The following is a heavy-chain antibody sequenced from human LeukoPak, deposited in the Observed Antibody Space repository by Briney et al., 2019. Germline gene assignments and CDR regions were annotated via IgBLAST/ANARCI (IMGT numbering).Heavy chain of an antibody. V-gene: IGHV3-23*01. CDR3: AKVVPRSGSYFY. CDR1: GFTFSSYG. D-gene: IGHD1-26*01. CDR2: ISGSGGST. Sequence: GALRLSCAASGFTFSSYGMSWVRQAPGKGLEWVSAISGSGGSTYYADSVKGRFTISRDNSKNTLYLQMNSLRAEDTAVYYCAKVVPRSGSYFYWGQGTLVTVSS. J-gene: IGHJ4*02.